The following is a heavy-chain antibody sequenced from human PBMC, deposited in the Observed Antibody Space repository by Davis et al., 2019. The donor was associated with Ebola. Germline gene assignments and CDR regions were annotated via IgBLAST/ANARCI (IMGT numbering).Heavy chain of an antibody. CDR2: IYYSGST. J-gene: IGHJ4*02. CDR1: GGSISSYY. CDR3: ARVDSDSSGYYYDY. Sequence: PSETLSLTCTVSGGSISSYYWSWIRQPPGKGLEWIGYIYYSGSTNYNPSLKSRVTISVDTSKNQLSLKLSSVTAADTAVYYCARVDSDSSGYYYDYWGQGTLVTVSS. D-gene: IGHD3-22*01. V-gene: IGHV4-59*01.